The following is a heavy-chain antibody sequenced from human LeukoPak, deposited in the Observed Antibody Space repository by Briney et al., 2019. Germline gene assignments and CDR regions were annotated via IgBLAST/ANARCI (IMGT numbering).Heavy chain of an antibody. D-gene: IGHD3-22*01. CDR1: GFTFSSFW. CDR2: IKQEGSEK. J-gene: IGHJ4*02. CDR3: ARIVLDYYDSSGYPYYFDY. Sequence: GESLSLSCAVSGFTFSSFWMSWVRRAPGGGRGWVANIKQEGSEKYYVDSVKGRFTISRDNPQNPLHLQMNSLRAEDTAVYYCARIVLDYYDSSGYPYYFDYWGQGTLVTVSS. V-gene: IGHV3-7*01.